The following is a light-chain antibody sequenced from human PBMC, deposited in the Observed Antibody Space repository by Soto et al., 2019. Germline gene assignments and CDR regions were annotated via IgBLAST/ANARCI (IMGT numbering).Light chain of an antibody. CDR1: LGINSH. V-gene: IGKV1-16*02. CDR2: DAS. CDR3: QQYQSYPIT. Sequence: DVQMTQSPASLSASLGDTVTITCRASLGINSHLAWFQQKSGKAPKYLIYDASSLLSGVPSKFSGSGSGTDFTLTISSLQPEDFATYYCQQYQSYPITFGQGTRLDI. J-gene: IGKJ5*01.